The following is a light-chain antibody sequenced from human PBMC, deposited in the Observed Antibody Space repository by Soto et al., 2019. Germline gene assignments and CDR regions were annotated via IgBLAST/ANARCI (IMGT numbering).Light chain of an antibody. CDR3: QQANSFPYT. J-gene: IGKJ2*01. CDR2: TAS. CDR1: QDISTW. V-gene: IGKV1-12*01. Sequence: DIQMTQSPSFVSASVGDRVTITCRASQDISTWLAWYQQKPGRAPNLLIYTASSLQSGVPSRFSGSGSGTDFTLTISSLQPEGFATYYCQQANSFPYTFGQGTKLEIK.